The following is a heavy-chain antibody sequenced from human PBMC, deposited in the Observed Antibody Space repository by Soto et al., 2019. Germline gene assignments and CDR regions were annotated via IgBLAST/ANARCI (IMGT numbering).Heavy chain of an antibody. J-gene: IGHJ6*02. CDR1: GGSISSSSYY. CDR2: IYYSGST. Sequence: SETLSLTCTVSGGSISSSSYYWCWIRQPPVKGLEWIGSIYYSGSTYYNPSLKSRVTISVDTSKNQFSLKLSSVTAADTAVYYCARDIMGTNYYYYGMDVWGQGTTVTVSS. V-gene: IGHV4-39*07. D-gene: IGHD2-8*01. CDR3: ARDIMGTNYYYYGMDV.